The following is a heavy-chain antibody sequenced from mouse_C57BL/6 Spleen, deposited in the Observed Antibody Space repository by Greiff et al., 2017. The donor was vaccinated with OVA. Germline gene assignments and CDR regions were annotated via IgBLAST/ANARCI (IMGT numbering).Heavy chain of an antibody. CDR1: GYTFTDYN. CDR3: ALGRGYYYAMDY. D-gene: IGHD4-1*01. CDR2: INPNNGGT. V-gene: IGHV1-22*01. Sequence: VQLQQSGPELVKPGASVKMSCKASGYTFTDYNMHWVKQSHGKSLEWIGYINPNNGGTSYNQKFKGKATLTVNKSYSTAYMELRSLTSEDSTVYYCALGRGYYYAMDYWGQGTSVTVSS. J-gene: IGHJ4*01.